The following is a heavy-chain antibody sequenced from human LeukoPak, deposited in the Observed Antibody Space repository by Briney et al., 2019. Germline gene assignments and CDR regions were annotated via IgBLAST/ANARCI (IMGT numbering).Heavy chain of an antibody. CDR3: ARCRGRPDSSGYYVYYYYMDV. CDR1: GFTVSSNY. V-gene: IGHV3-53*01. J-gene: IGHJ6*03. D-gene: IGHD3-22*01. Sequence: GGSLRLSCAASGFTVSSNYMSWVREAPGKGLEWVSVIYSGGSTYYADSVKGRFTISRDNSKNTLYLQMNSLRAEDTAVYYCARCRGRPDSSGYYVYYYYMDVWGKGTTVTISS. CDR2: IYSGGST.